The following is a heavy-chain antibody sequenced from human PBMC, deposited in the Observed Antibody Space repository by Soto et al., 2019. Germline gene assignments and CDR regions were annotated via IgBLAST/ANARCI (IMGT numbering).Heavy chain of an antibody. D-gene: IGHD6-6*01. CDR1: SDSMNSGGYY. CDR2: IYSNGDT. CDR3: ARRGGSSSGYYYYPTDV. V-gene: IGHV4-31*03. J-gene: IGHJ6*02. Sequence: PSETLSLTCSVSSDSMNSGGYYWSWIRQHPGKGLEWIGYIYSNGDTYYNPSLKSRVTISVDTSKNQFSLNLTSVTAADTAVYYCARRGGSSSGYYYYPTDVWGQGTTVTVSS.